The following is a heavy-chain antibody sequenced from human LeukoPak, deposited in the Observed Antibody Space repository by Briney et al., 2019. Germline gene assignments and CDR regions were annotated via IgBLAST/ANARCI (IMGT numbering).Heavy chain of an antibody. CDR2: INTDGTVT. D-gene: IGHD6-19*01. CDR1: GFTFSKYW. J-gene: IGHJ4*02. CDR3: ATKQWLAPPPDS. Sequence: GGSLRLSCAASGFTFSKYWMLWVRQAPGKGLESVSRINTDGTVTTCADSVKGRFTVSRDNADNTMFLQMNSVRDEDTAVYYCATKQWLAPPPDSWGQGTPVTVSS. V-gene: IGHV3-74*01.